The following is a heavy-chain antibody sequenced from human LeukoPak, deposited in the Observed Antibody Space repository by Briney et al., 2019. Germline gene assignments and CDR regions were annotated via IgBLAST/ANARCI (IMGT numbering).Heavy chain of an antibody. CDR3: ARGAGRPPTKAGAFDF. D-gene: IGHD1-14*01. CDR2: ITSGSKYI. J-gene: IGHJ3*01. CDR1: GFTFSNYS. Sequence: GGSLRLSXAASGFTFSNYSINGVRQSPGQGLEWVSSITSGSKYIYYADSVKGRFTISRDNAKNSLFLQMNSLRVEDTAVYYCARGAGRPPTKAGAFDFWGQGTMVTVSS. V-gene: IGHV3-21*06.